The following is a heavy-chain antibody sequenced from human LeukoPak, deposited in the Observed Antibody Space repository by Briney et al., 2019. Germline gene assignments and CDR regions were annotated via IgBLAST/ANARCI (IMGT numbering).Heavy chain of an antibody. J-gene: IGHJ5*02. D-gene: IGHD3-22*01. V-gene: IGHV4-34*01. CDR1: GGSFSGYY. CDR2: INHSGST. CDR3: ARHKTNPKITMIVGFTLRGSDP. Sequence: PSETLSLTCAVYGGSFSGYYWSWIRQPPGKGLEWIGEINHSGSTYYNPSLKSRVTISVDTSKNQFSLKLSSVTAADTAVYYCARHKTNPKITMIVGFTLRGSDPGGQGTLVTVSS.